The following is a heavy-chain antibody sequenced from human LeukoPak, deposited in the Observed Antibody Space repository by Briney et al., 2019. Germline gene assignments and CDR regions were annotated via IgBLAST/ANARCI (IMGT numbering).Heavy chain of an antibody. CDR2: ISSSSSYI. CDR1: GFTFSSYS. CDR3: ARDQGSSLYYFDY. J-gene: IGHJ4*02. V-gene: IGHV3-21*01. D-gene: IGHD6-13*01. Sequence: GGSLRLSCAASGFTFSSYSMNWVRQAPGKGLEWVSSISSSSSYIYYADSVKGRFTISRDNAKNSLYLQMNSLRAEDTAVYYCARDQGSSLYYFDYWGQGTLVTVSS.